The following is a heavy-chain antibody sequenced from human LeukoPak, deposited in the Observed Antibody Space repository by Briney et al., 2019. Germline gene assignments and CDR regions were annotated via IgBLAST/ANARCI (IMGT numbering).Heavy chain of an antibody. CDR1: GGSISSYY. D-gene: IGHD6-19*01. J-gene: IGHJ5*02. CDR3: ARESVISVAGTGWFDP. Sequence: SETLSLTCTVSGGSISSYYWSWIRQPPGKGLEWIGYIYYSGSTNYNPSLKSRVTISVDTSKNQFSLKLSSVTAADTAVYYCARESVISVAGTGWFDPWGQGTLVTVPS. V-gene: IGHV4-59*01. CDR2: IYYSGST.